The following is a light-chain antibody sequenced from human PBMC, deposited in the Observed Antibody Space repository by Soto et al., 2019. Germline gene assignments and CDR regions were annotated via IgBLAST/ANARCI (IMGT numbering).Light chain of an antibody. CDR3: SSYAGSNNFVV. CDR1: SSEVGGYNY. V-gene: IGLV2-8*01. CDR2: EVS. Sequence: QSVLTQPPSASGSPGQSVTISCTGTSSEVGGYNYVSCYQHTPGKAPNPMFYEVSKRPSGVLVRFFGSNSGNTASLTVFGLQAEDEADYYCSSYAGSNNFVVFGGGTQLTVL. J-gene: IGLJ2*01.